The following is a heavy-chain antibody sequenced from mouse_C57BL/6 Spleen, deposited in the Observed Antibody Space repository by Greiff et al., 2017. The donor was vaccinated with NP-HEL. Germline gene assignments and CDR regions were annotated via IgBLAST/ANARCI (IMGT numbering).Heavy chain of an antibody. CDR2: IDPEDGET. CDR1: GFNIKDYY. J-gene: IGHJ1*03. Sequence: EVQLQQSGAELVKPGASVKLSCTASGFNIKDYYMHWVKQRTEQGLEWIGRIDPEDGETKYAPTFQGKATITADTSSNTAYPQLSSLTSEDTAVYYCARSRGGYWYFDVWGTGTTVTVSS. CDR3: ARSRGGYWYFDV. V-gene: IGHV14-2*01.